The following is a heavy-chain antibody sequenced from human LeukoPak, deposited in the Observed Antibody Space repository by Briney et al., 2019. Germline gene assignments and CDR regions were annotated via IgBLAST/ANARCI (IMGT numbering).Heavy chain of an antibody. CDR3: ARDGSQFSITGTTVDY. CDR2: INPNSGGT. Sequence: GASVKVSCKASGYTFTGDYMHWVRQAPGQGLEWIGLINPNSGGTNYAQKFQGRVTMTRDTSISTAYMELSRLRSDDTAVYYCARDGSQFSITGTTVDYWGQGTLVTVSS. V-gene: IGHV1-2*02. D-gene: IGHD1-7*01. CDR1: GYTFTGDY. J-gene: IGHJ4*02.